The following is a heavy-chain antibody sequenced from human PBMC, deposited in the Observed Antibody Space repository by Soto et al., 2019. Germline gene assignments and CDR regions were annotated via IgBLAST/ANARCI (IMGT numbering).Heavy chain of an antibody. V-gene: IGHV4-34*01. D-gene: IGHD3-10*01. CDR1: GGSFSGYY. CDR2: INHSGST. J-gene: IGHJ4*01. CDR3: ARAMVRGVIITVFNY. Sequence: SETLSLTCAVYGGSFSGYYWSWIRQPPGKGLEWIGEINHSGSTNYNPSLKSRVTISVDTSKNQFSLKLSSVTAADTAVYYCARAMVRGVIITVFNYWGQGTLVTVSS.